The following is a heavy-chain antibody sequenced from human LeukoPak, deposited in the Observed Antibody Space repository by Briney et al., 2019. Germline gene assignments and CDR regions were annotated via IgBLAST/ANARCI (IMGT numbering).Heavy chain of an antibody. V-gene: IGHV3-11*06. Sequence: GGSLRLSCAASGFTFSDYYMSWIRQAPGKGLEWVPYISSSSSYTNYADSVKGRFTISRDNAKNSLYLQMNSLTAEDTAVYYCARGYSSSPSHFDYWGQGTLVTVSS. J-gene: IGHJ4*02. CDR2: ISSSSSYT. CDR1: GFTFSDYY. CDR3: ARGYSSSPSHFDY. D-gene: IGHD6-13*01.